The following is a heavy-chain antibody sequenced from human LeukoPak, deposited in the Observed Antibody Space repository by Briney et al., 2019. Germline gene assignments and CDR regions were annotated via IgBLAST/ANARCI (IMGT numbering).Heavy chain of an antibody. CDR3: AKDVVGAINYFDY. CDR2: INSDVRSR. CDR1: GFTFSTYW. Sequence: GGSLRLSCAASGFTFSTYWMHWVRQAPGKGLVWVSRINSDVRSRSYADFVQGRFTISRDNAKNTLYLQMNSLRADDTAVYYCAKDVVGAINYFDYWGQGTLVTVSS. D-gene: IGHD1-26*01. J-gene: IGHJ4*02. V-gene: IGHV3-74*01.